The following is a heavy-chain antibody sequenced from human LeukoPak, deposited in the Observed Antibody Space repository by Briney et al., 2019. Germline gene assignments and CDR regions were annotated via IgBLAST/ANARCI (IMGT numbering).Heavy chain of an antibody. J-gene: IGHJ4*02. Sequence: PGGSLRLSCAASGFTFSSYSMNWVRQAPGKGLEWVSSISSSSSYIYYADSVKGRFTISRDNAKNSLYLQMNSLRAEDTAVYYCARDRYNNGEIDYWGQGTLVTVSS. CDR3: ARDRYNNGEIDY. CDR2: ISSSSSYI. D-gene: IGHD5-18*01. CDR1: GFTFSSYS. V-gene: IGHV3-21*01.